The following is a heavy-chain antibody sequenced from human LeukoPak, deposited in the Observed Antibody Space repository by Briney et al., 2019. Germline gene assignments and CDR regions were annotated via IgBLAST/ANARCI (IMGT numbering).Heavy chain of an antibody. D-gene: IGHD6-19*01. CDR1: GFSLSTSW. J-gene: IGHJ4*02. Sequence: GGSLRLSCAASGFSLSTSWTHWVRQAPGKGLEWVATIKQDESEKYYVDSLKGRFTIFRDNAKNSLYLQMNSLRVEDTAVYHCVRGKGWFFDYWGQGALVTVSS. V-gene: IGHV3-7*01. CDR2: IKQDESEK. CDR3: VRGKGWFFDY.